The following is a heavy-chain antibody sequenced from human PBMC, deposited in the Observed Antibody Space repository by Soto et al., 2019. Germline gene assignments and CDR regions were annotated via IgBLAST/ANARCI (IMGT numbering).Heavy chain of an antibody. V-gene: IGHV3-23*01. CDR2: ISNTGGGT. J-gene: IGHJ4*02. Sequence: SLRLSCAASGFTFNNYAMNWVRQAPGMGLEWVATISNTGGGTYYADSVKGRFTISRDNSKNTLYLQMSSLRVEDTAVYYCAKDRLAGNFDYWGQGTQVTVSS. CDR1: GFTFNNYA. CDR3: AKDRLAGNFDY.